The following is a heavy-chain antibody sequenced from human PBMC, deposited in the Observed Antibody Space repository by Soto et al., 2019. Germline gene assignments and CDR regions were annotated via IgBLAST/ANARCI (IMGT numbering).Heavy chain of an antibody. Sequence: EVQLVESGGDLVQPGGFLRLSCATSGFTFSRYWMHWVRQVPGKGLVWVSRINSDGSSISYSDSVKGRFTISRDNAKNTLYLQMNSLRVEDSAVYYCARLPVDTVTSLDYWGQGTVVTVSS. D-gene: IGHD5-18*01. J-gene: IGHJ4*02. CDR3: ARLPVDTVTSLDY. V-gene: IGHV3-74*01. CDR2: INSDGSSI. CDR1: GFTFSRYW.